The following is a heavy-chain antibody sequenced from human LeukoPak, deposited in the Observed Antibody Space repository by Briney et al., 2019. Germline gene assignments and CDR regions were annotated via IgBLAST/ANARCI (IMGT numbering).Heavy chain of an antibody. V-gene: IGHV3-7*01. CDR1: GFTFTDYW. D-gene: IGHD6-13*01. CDR2: IRQDGSEK. CDR3: ARDGTAAGLYFDL. J-gene: IGHJ4*01. Sequence: GGSLRLSCAVSGFTFTDYWINWVRQAPGKGLEWVASIRQDGSEKTYVDSVKGRFTISRDNTKNSLSLQVNSLRAEDTAVYYCARDGTAAGLYFDLWGQGTLVTVSS.